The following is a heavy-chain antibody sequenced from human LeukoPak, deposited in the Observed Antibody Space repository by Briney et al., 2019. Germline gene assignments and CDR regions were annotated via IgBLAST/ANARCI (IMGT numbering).Heavy chain of an antibody. D-gene: IGHD3-3*01. Sequence: GGSLRLSCAASGFTFSSYAMSWVRQAPGKGLEWVSAISDSGGSTYYADSVKGRFTISRDNSKNTPYLQMNSLRAEDTAVFYCAKNVSRDLHTIFGGYYYMDVWGKGATVTVSS. CDR2: ISDSGGST. J-gene: IGHJ6*03. CDR3: AKNVSRDLHTIFGGYYYMDV. CDR1: GFTFSSYA. V-gene: IGHV3-23*01.